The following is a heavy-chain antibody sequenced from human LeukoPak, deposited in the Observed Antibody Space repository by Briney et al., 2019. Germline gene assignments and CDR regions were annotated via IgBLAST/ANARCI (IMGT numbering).Heavy chain of an antibody. Sequence: PSETLSLTCTVSGGSISSYYWSWIRQPAGKGLEWIGRIYTSGSTNYNPSLKSRVTMSVDTSKNQCSLKLSSVTAADTAVYYCAREVTTVTTRSVYFDYWGQGTLVTVSS. CDR3: AREVTTVTTRSVYFDY. CDR1: GGSISSYY. D-gene: IGHD4-17*01. CDR2: IYTSGST. J-gene: IGHJ4*02. V-gene: IGHV4-4*07.